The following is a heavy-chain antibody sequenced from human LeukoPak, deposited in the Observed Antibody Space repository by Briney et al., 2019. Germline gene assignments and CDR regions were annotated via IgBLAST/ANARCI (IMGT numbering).Heavy chain of an antibody. CDR2: IDSNSTYI. D-gene: IGHD6-19*01. CDR3: ARGSYSSGWSFDY. Sequence: GGSLRLSCAASGFTFSSYSMNWVRQAPGKGLEWVSSIDSNSTYIFYADSVKGRFTISRDNAQNSLYLQMNSLRAEDTAVYYCARGSYSSGWSFDYWGQGTLVTVSS. V-gene: IGHV3-21*01. CDR1: GFTFSSYS. J-gene: IGHJ4*02.